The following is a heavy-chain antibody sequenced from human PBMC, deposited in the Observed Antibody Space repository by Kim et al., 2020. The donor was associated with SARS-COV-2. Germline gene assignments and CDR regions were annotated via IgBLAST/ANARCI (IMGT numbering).Heavy chain of an antibody. Sequence: RNSVNSGKGRFTISRDNAKNSVYLQLNSLRAEDAAMYYCARDVGTGRHDCWGQGTLVTVSS. V-gene: IGHV3-7*01. J-gene: IGHJ4*02. D-gene: IGHD1-26*01. CDR3: ARDVGTGRHDC. CDR2: R.